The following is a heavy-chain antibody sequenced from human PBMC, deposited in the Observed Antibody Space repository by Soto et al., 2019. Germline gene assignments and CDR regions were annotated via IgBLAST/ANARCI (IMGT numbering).Heavy chain of an antibody. V-gene: IGHV3-11*01. J-gene: IGHJ4*02. CDR3: ARDPDTTSKVDH. Sequence: SLRLSCTASGFTFSDHYMIWIRQAPGKVLEWVSYISSSGSPLYYADSVKGRFTISRDNAKNSLYLQMSSLRAEDTALYYCARDPDTTSKVDHWGQGTQVTVCS. D-gene: IGHD1-1*01. CDR1: GFTFSDHY. CDR2: ISSSGSPL.